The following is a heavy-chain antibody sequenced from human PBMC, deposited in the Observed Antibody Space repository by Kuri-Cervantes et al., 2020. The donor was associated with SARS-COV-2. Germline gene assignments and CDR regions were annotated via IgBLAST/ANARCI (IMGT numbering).Heavy chain of an antibody. CDR2: ISSSSSYI. CDR3: AKSRGIAAQDYFDY. Sequence: LSLTCAASGFTFSSYSMNWVRQAPGKGLEWVSSISSSSSYIYYADSVKGRFTISRDNSKNTLYLQMNSLRAEDTAVYYCAKSRGIAAQDYFDYWGQGTLVTVSS. J-gene: IGHJ4*02. CDR1: GFTFSSYS. D-gene: IGHD6-13*01. V-gene: IGHV3-21*01.